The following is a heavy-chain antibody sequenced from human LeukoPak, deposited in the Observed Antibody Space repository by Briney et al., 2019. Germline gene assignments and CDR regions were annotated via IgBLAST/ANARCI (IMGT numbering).Heavy chain of an antibody. CDR1: GFTFSDYA. D-gene: IGHD6-13*01. Sequence: GSLRLSCAASGFTFSDYAMSWVRQAPGKGLEWVSGISGRGDSTYYADSLKGRFTISRDRSKNTLYLQMSSLRAEDTAVYYCAKTRAAAGIPRGYFDYWGQGTLVTVSS. CDR3: AKTRAAAGIPRGYFDY. J-gene: IGHJ4*02. V-gene: IGHV3-23*01. CDR2: ISGRGDST.